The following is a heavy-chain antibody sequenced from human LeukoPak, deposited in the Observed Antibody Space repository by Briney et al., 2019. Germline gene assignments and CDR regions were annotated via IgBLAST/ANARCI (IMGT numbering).Heavy chain of an antibody. CDR1: GYTLTELS. CDR3: ALGNSSSWYYFDY. J-gene: IGHJ4*02. CDR2: FDPEDGET. V-gene: IGHV1-24*01. D-gene: IGHD6-13*01. Sequence: ASVKVSCKVSGYTLTELSMHWVRQAPGKGLEWMGGFDPEDGETIYAQKFQGRVTMTEDTSTDTACMELSSLRSEDTAVYYCALGNSSSWYYFDYWGQGTLVTVSS.